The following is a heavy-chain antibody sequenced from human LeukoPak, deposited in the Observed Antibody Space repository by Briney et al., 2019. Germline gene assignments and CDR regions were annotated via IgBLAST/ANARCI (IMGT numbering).Heavy chain of an antibody. CDR1: GFTFSSYN. D-gene: IGHD3/OR15-3a*01. V-gene: IGHV3-53*01. CDR3: ARVIFGLGIDY. J-gene: IGHJ4*02. CDR2: IDNSGGT. Sequence: QPGGSLRLSCAASGFTFSSYNMNWVRQAPGKGLEWVSIIDNSGGTYYADSVKGRFTISRDNSKNTLYLQMNNLRAEDTAVYYCARVIFGLGIDYWGQGTLVTVSS.